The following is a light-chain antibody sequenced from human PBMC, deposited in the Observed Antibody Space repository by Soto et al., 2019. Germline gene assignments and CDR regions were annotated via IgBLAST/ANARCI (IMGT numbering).Light chain of an antibody. Sequence: EIVLTQSPGTLSLSPGERATLSCRASQSVSSSYLAWYQQKPGQAPRLLIYGASSRATGIPDRFSGSGSGTDFTHTTSRLEPEDFPVYYCQQYGSSPPWTFGQGTKVEMK. CDR3: QQYGSSPPWT. V-gene: IGKV3-20*01. CDR1: QSVSSSY. J-gene: IGKJ1*01. CDR2: GAS.